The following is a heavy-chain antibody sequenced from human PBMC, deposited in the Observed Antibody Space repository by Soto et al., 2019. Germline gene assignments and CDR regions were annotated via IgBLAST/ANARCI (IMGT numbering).Heavy chain of an antibody. V-gene: IGHV4-30-4*01. Sequence: ASETLSLTCTVSGGSISSGDYYWSWIRQPPGKGLEWIGYIYYSGSTYYNPPLKSRVTISVDTSKNQFSLKLSSVTAADTAVYYCARSGHLFDYWGQGILVTVSS. CDR2: IYYSGST. D-gene: IGHD3-10*01. CDR1: GGSISSGDYY. CDR3: ARSGHLFDY. J-gene: IGHJ4*02.